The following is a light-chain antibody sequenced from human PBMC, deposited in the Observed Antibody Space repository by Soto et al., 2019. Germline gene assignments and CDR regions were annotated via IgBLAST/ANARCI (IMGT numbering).Light chain of an antibody. J-gene: IGKJ4*01. CDR3: QQYNSYPLT. CDR2: AAS. Sequence: DIQLTQSPSFLSASIGDRVTITCRASQSISSYLNWYQQKPGKAPKLLIYAASSLQSGVPLRFSGSGSGTDFTLTISSLQPEDFATYYCQQYNSYPLTFGGGTKVDIK. V-gene: IGKV1-39*01. CDR1: QSISSY.